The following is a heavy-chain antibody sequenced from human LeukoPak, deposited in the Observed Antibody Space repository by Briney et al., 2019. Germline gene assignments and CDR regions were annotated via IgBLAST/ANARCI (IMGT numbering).Heavy chain of an antibody. D-gene: IGHD3-9*01. Sequence: SETLSLTCTVSGGSISSGGYSWSWIRQPPGKGLEWIGYIYHSGRTYYNPSLKSRVTISVDMSKNQFSLKLSSVTAADTAVYYCASSPRLDYFDYWGQGTLVTVSS. V-gene: IGHV4-30-2*01. CDR1: GGSISSGGYS. CDR3: ASSPRLDYFDY. J-gene: IGHJ4*02. CDR2: IYHSGRT.